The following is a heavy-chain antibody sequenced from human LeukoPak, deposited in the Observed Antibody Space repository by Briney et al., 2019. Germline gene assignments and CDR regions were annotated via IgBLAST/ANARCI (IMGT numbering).Heavy chain of an antibody. V-gene: IGHV3-30*03. D-gene: IGHD2-15*01. CDR2: TSYEGNGT. CDR1: GFSVSKSV. Sequence: PGGSLRLSCAASGFSVSKSVMYWLRQAPGMGLDWVAATSYEGNGTFYAGSVKGRFTMSRDNANNMVYLQMNSLRQEDTALYYCASEVEAPLDHWGQGTLVTVSS. J-gene: IGHJ4*02. CDR3: ASEVEAPLDH.